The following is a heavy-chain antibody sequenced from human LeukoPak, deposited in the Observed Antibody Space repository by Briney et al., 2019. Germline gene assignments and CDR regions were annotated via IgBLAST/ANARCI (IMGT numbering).Heavy chain of an antibody. D-gene: IGHD5-18*01. CDR2: ISAYNGNT. CDR1: GYTFTSYG. J-gene: IGHJ4*02. CDR3: ARNSGYSYAKIIPGGY. Sequence: GASVKVSCKASGYTFTSYGISWVLQAPGQGLEWMGWISAYNGNTNYAQKLQGRVTMTTDTSTSTAYMELRSLRSDDTAVYYCARNSGYSYAKIIPGGYWGQGTLVTVSS. V-gene: IGHV1-18*01.